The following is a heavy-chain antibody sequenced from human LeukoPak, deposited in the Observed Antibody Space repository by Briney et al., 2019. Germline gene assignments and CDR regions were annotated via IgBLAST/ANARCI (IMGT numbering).Heavy chain of an antibody. V-gene: IGHV3-43D*03. Sequence: GGSLRLSCAASGFTFDDYAMHWVRQAPGKGLEWVSLISWDGGSTYYADSVKGRFTISRDNSKNSLYLQMNSLRAEDTAVYYCARRTMYYYGSGSYYNWFDPWGQGTLVTVSS. D-gene: IGHD3-10*01. CDR2: ISWDGGST. J-gene: IGHJ5*02. CDR1: GFTFDDYA. CDR3: ARRTMYYYGSGSYYNWFDP.